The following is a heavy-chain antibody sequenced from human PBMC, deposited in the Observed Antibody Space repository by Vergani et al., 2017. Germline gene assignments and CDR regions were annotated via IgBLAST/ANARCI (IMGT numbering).Heavy chain of an antibody. V-gene: IGHV3-33*01. CDR1: GFIFKNHG. CDR3: VRHSCFRSCKSVNCSSWDY. Sequence: QVQLVESGGGVVQPGTSLRLSCAASGFIFKNHGMQWVRQAPGKGLEWVALIWDDGSKKNYGDSMKGRFTISRDNSKDTLYLEMNSLRGEDSAVYYCVRHSCFRSCKSVNCSSWDYWGQGTPVTVSS. CDR2: IWDDGSKK. J-gene: IGHJ4*02. D-gene: IGHD2/OR15-2a*01.